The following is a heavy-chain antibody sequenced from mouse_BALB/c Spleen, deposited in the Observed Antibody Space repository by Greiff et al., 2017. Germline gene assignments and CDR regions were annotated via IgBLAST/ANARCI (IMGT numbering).Heavy chain of an antibody. CDR1: GYAFSSSW. D-gene: IGHD1-2*01. J-gene: IGHJ3*01. Sequence: QVQLKESGPELVKPGASVKISCKASGYAFSSSWMNWVKQRPGQGLEWIGRIYPGDGDTNYNGKFKGKATLTADKSSSTAYMQLSSLTSVDSAVYFCARQGYGYRFAYWGQGTLVTVSA. CDR3: ARQGYGYRFAY. CDR2: IYPGDGDT. V-gene: IGHV1-82*01.